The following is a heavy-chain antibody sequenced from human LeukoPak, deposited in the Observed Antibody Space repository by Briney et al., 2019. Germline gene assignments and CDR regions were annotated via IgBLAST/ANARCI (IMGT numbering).Heavy chain of an antibody. Sequence: PSETLSLTCTVSGGSISSYYWSWIRQPPGKGLEWIGYIYYSGSTNYNPSLKSRVTISVDTSKNQFSLKLSSVTAADTAVYYCARRWLGYCSSTSCPADYFDYWGQGTLVTVSS. D-gene: IGHD2-2*03. CDR2: IYYSGST. CDR3: ARRWLGYCSSTSCPADYFDY. CDR1: GGSISSYY. V-gene: IGHV4-59*08. J-gene: IGHJ4*02.